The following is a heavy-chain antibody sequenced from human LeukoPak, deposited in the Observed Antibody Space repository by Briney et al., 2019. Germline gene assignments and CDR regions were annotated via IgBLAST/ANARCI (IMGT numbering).Heavy chain of an antibody. CDR1: GYTFTGYY. CDR2: INPNSGGT. Sequence: GASVKVSCKASGYTFTGYYMHWVRQAPGQGLEWMGLINPNSGGTNYAQKFQGRVTMTRDTSIRTAYMELSRLRSDDTAVYYCARVGIAVAVYYFDYWGQGTLVTVSS. J-gene: IGHJ4*02. CDR3: ARVGIAVAVYYFDY. V-gene: IGHV1-2*02. D-gene: IGHD6-19*01.